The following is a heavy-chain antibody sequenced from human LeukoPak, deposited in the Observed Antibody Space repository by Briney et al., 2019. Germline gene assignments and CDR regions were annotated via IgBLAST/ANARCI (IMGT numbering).Heavy chain of an antibody. Sequence: GGSLRLSCAASGFTFSSYAMHWVRQAPGKGLEWVAVISYDGSNKYYADSVKGRFTISRDNSKNTLYLQMNSLRAEDTAVYYCAREKIFGVVNAIDYWGQGTLVTVSS. CDR2: ISYDGSNK. CDR1: GFTFSSYA. V-gene: IGHV3-30*14. CDR3: AREKIFGVVNAIDY. D-gene: IGHD3-3*01. J-gene: IGHJ4*02.